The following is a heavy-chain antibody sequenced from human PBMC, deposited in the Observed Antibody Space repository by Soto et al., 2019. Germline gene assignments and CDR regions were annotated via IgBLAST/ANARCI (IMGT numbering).Heavy chain of an antibody. CDR2: ISGSTGTT. D-gene: IGHD2-21*02. V-gene: IGHV3-23*01. J-gene: IGHJ4*02. CDR3: AKDLFVGSVVVTATMACYFDY. CDR1: GFTFSSYA. Sequence: PGGSLRLSCAASGFTFSSYATSWVRQAPGKGLEWVSSISGSTGTTYYADSVKGRFTISRDNSKNTLYLQMNSLRAEDTAVYYCAKDLFVGSVVVTATMACYFDYWGQGTLVTVSS.